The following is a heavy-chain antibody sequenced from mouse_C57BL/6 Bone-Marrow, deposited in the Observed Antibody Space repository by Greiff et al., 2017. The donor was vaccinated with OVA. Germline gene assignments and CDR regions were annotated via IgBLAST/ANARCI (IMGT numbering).Heavy chain of an antibody. D-gene: IGHD1-1*01. Sequence: QVQLQQPGAELVMHGASVKLSCKASGYTFTPYVMHWVKQRPGQGLEWIGMIHPNSGSTNYNEKFKSKATLTVDKSSSTAYMQLSSLTSEDSAVYYCARDYGSKYYFDYWGQGTTLTVSS. CDR3: ARDYGSKYYFDY. CDR2: IHPNSGST. V-gene: IGHV1-64*01. J-gene: IGHJ2*01. CDR1: GYTFTPYV.